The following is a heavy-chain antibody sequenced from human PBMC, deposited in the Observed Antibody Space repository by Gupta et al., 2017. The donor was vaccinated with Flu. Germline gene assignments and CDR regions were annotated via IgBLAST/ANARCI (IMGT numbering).Heavy chain of an antibody. V-gene: IGHV4-59*08. CDR2: IYASGST. Sequence: QVQLQASGPGLVKPSETLPLTCCVSGDSISTYYWTWLRQPPGKGLEWIGNIYASGSTNCNPSLKSRVTMSIDTSKNQFPRSLRSVTAADTAVYYCARQTTVITHDALEVWGQGTTVTVSA. CDR1: GDSISTYY. CDR3: ARQTTVITHDALEV. D-gene: IGHD4-23*01. J-gene: IGHJ3*01.